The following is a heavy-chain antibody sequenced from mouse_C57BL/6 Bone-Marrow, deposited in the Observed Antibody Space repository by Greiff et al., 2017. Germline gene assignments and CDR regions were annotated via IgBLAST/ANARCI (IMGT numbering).Heavy chain of an antibody. Sequence: VQLQQSGAELVRPGASVKLSCTASGFNIKDDYMHWVKQRPEQGLEWIGWIAPENGDTAYASKFQGKATITADTSSNEAYLQLSSLTSEYTSVYYCTTLPLIYYGNPYYAMDYWGQGTSVTVSS. D-gene: IGHD2-1*01. CDR1: GFNIKDDY. CDR2: IAPENGDT. CDR3: TTLPLIYYGNPYYAMDY. J-gene: IGHJ4*01. V-gene: IGHV14-4*01.